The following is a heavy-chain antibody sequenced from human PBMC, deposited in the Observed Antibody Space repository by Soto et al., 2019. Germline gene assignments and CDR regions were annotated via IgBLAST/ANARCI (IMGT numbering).Heavy chain of an antibody. V-gene: IGHV4-4*02. CDR2: IYHSGST. D-gene: IGHD3-22*01. CDR1: GGSISSSNW. CDR3: ATYYDSSGYRFDY. J-gene: IGHJ4*02. Sequence: QVQLQESGPGLVKPSGTLSLTCAVSGGSISSSNWWSWVRQSPEKRLEWIGEIYHSGSTNYNPSLKSRVTISVDKSNNQFSLKLSSVTAADTAVYYCATYYDSSGYRFDYWGQGTLVTVSS.